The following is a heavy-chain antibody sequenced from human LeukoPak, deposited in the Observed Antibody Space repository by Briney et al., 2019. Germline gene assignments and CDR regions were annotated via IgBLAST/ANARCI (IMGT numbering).Heavy chain of an antibody. CDR1: GGSFSGYY. V-gene: IGHV4-59*12. D-gene: IGHD2-21*02. J-gene: IGHJ5*02. CDR3: ARDSLAYCGGDCYDHNWFDP. CDR2: IYYSGST. Sequence: NPSETLSLTCAVYGGSFSGYYWSWIRQPPGKGLEWIGYIYYSGSTNYNPSLKSRVTISVDTSKNQFSLKLSSVTAADTAVYYCARDSLAYCGGDCYDHNWFDPWGQGTLVTVSS.